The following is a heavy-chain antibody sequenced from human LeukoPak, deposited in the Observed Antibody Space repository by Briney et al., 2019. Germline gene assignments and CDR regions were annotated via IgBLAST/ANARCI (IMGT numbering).Heavy chain of an antibody. CDR2: VSSSNSYI. V-gene: IGHV3-21*01. J-gene: IGHJ4*02. CDR1: GFSFSSYS. CDR3: ARSTTFNYFDS. D-gene: IGHD1-1*01. Sequence: GGSLRLSCAASGFSFSSYSLTWVRQTPEKGLEWVSSVSSSNSYIYYADSLKGRFAISRDNAKNSLYLQLNGLRAEDTAVYYCARSTTFNYFDSWGLGTLVTVSS.